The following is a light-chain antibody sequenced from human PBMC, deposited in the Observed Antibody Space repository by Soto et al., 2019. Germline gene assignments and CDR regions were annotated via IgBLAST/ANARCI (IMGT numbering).Light chain of an antibody. CDR1: SSDVGGYNY. CDR3: CSYAGRYTSV. V-gene: IGLV2-11*01. Sequence: QSVLTQPRSASGSPGQSVTISCTGTSSDVGGYNYVSWYQQHPGKAPKLMIYDVSKRPAGVPDRFSGSKSGNTASLTVSGLQTEDEADYYCCSYAGRYTSVFGTGTKVTGL. J-gene: IGLJ1*01. CDR2: DVS.